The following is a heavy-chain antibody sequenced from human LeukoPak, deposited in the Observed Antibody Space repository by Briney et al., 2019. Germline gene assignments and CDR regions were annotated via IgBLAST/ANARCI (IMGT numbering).Heavy chain of an antibody. CDR1: GGSISTYY. V-gene: IGHV4-59*01. CDR3: ARSGTKTNGFDY. J-gene: IGHJ4*02. Sequence: SETLSLTCTVSGGSISTYYWSWIRQPPGKGLEWIGYIYYSGSTNYSPSLQSRVTISVDTSKNQFSLRLSSVTAADTAMYYCARSGTKTNGFDYWGQGTLVTLSS. D-gene: IGHD2-8*01. CDR2: IYYSGST.